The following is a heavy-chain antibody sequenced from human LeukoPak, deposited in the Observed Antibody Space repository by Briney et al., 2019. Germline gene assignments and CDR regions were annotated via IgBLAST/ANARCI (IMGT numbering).Heavy chain of an antibody. CDR3: ATDLSSWYGDRYFDL. V-gene: IGHV1-24*01. J-gene: IGHJ2*01. CDR1: GYTLNELS. CDR2: FDPEDGET. Sequence: ASVKVSRKVSGYTLNELSMHWVRQAPGKGLEWMGGFDPEDGETIYAQKFQGRVTMTEDTSTDTAYMELSSLRSEDTAVYYCATDLSSWYGDRYFDLWGRGTLVTVSS. D-gene: IGHD6-13*01.